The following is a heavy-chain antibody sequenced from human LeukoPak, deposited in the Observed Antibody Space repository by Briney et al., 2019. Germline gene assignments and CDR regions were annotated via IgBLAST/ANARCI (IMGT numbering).Heavy chain of an antibody. V-gene: IGHV3-73*01. CDR3: TTYRRGHY. J-gene: IGHJ4*02. D-gene: IGHD1-26*01. CDR2: IRTKGDNYAT. Sequence: GGSLRLSCAASGFAFSGSDIHWVRQASGKGLDWVGRIRTKGDNYATAYGPSVKGRFTISRHDSENTAYLQMNSLKTEDTAVYYGTTYRRGHYWGQGTLVTVS. CDR1: GFAFSGSD.